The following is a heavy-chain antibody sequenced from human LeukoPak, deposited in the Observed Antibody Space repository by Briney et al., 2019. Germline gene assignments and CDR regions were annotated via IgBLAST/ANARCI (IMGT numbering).Heavy chain of an antibody. D-gene: IGHD3-10*01. J-gene: IGHJ5*02. CDR1: GGAFSSYA. CDR2: IIPIFGTA. Sequence: SVKVSFKASGGAFSSYAISWVRQAPGQGLEWMGGIIPIFGTANYAQKFQGRVTITADESTSTAYMELSSLRSEDTAVYYCARNVLPTNWFDPWGQGTLVTVSS. CDR3: ARNVLPTNWFDP. V-gene: IGHV1-69*13.